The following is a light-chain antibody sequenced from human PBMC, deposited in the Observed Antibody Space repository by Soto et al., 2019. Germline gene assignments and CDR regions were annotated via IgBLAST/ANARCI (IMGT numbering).Light chain of an antibody. CDR3: QKYNSAPWT. CDR2: AAS. J-gene: IGKJ1*01. Sequence: DIQRTQSPSSLSTSVGDRVPITCRASQGISNYLAWYQQKPGKVPKLLIYAASTLQSGVPSRFSGSGSGTDSTLTISSLQPEDVATYYCQKYNSAPWTVGQGTKVEIK. V-gene: IGKV1-27*01. CDR1: QGISNY.